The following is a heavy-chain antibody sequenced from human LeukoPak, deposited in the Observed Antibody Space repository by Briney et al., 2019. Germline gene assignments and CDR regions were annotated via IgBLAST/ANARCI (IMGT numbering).Heavy chain of an antibody. V-gene: IGHV1-18*04. Sequence: ASVKVSCKASGYTFTGYYMHWVRQAPGQGLEWMGWISAYNGNTNYAQKLQGRVTMTTDTSTSTAYMELRSLRSDDTAVYYCARRYYDFWSGYYPTGYYFDYWGQGTLVTVSS. CDR2: ISAYNGNT. CDR3: ARRYYDFWSGYYPTGYYFDY. CDR1: GYTFTGYY. D-gene: IGHD3-3*01. J-gene: IGHJ4*02.